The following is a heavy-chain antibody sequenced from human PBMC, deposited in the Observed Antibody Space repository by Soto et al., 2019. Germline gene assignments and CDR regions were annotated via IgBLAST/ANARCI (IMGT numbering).Heavy chain of an antibody. CDR1: GFTFTSYS. J-gene: IGHJ6*02. D-gene: IGHD2-2*01. CDR2: ISSGSSYI. V-gene: IGHV3-21*01. CDR3: ARGRYCSSTSCSLYHYYGMDV. Sequence: LRLSCAASGFTFTSYSINWVRQAPGKGLEWVSSISSGSSYIYYADSVKGRFTISRDNAKSSLYLQMNSLRAEDTAVYYCARGRYCSSTSCSLYHYYGMDVWGQGTTVTVSS.